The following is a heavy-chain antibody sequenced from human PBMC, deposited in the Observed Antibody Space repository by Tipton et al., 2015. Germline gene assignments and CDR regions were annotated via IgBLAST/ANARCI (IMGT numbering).Heavy chain of an antibody. CDR2: IWYDGNNK. Sequence: SLRLSCVASGFNFSDYGIHWVRQAPGKGLEWVAVIWYDGNNKYYADSVKGRFTISRDNSKNTVFLQMSSLRVEDTALYFCARVKSSGWPFDPWGQGTLVAVSP. J-gene: IGHJ5*02. CDR3: ARVKSSGWPFDP. V-gene: IGHV3-33*01. CDR1: GFNFSDYG. D-gene: IGHD6-19*01.